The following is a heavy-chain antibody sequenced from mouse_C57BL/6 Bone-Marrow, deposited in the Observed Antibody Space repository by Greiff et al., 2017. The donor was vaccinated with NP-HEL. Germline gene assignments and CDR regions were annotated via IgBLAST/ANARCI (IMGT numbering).Heavy chain of an antibody. D-gene: IGHD2-2*01. Sequence: VQVVESGAELMKPGASVKLSCKATGYTFTGYWIEWVKQRPGHGLEWIGEILPGSGSTNYNEKIKGKATFTADTSSNTAYMQLSSLTTEDSAIYYCAREALWLRRWYFDVWGTGTTVTVSS. CDR1: GYTFTGYW. V-gene: IGHV1-9*01. CDR3: AREALWLRRWYFDV. CDR2: ILPGSGST. J-gene: IGHJ1*03.